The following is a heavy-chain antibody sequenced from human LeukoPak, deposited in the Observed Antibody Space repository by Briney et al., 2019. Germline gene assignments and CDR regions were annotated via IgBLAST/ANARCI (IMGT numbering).Heavy chain of an antibody. J-gene: IGHJ4*02. CDR1: GGSISSGGYY. CDR2: IYYSGST. V-gene: IGHV4-31*03. CDR3: ASIPLYSSSWYFDN. D-gene: IGHD2-2*01. Sequence: SQTLSLTCTVSGGSISSGGYYWSWIRQHPGKGLEWIGYIYYSGSTYYNPSLKSRVTISVDTSKNQFSLKLSSVTAADTAVYYCASIPLYSSSWYFDNWGQGTLVTVSS.